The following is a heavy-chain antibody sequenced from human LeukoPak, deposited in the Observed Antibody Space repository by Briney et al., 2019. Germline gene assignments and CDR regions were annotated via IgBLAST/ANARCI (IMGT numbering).Heavy chain of an antibody. D-gene: IGHD3-9*01. CDR2: ISSSSSTI. CDR1: GFTFSSYW. CDR3: ARSRVDLQSFAWGYFDS. J-gene: IGHJ4*02. Sequence: GGSLRLSCAASGFTFSSYWMSWVRQAPGKGLEWVSYISSSSSTIYYADSVKGRFTISRDNAKNSLYLQMNSLRAEDTAVYYCARSRVDLQSFAWGYFDSWGQGTLVTVSS. V-gene: IGHV3-48*01.